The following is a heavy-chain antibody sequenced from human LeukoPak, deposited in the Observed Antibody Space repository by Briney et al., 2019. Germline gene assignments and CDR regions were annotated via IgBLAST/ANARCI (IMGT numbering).Heavy chain of an antibody. Sequence: PGGSLRLSCAGSGFALKSYSLSWVRQAPGKGLEWVSSISSASAYIYYADSVKGRFTISRDNVDNVVYLQMNSLGAEDTAVYYCARGEAKWEAGVFNYGMDVWGQGTTVTVSS. V-gene: IGHV3-21*01. CDR3: ARGEAKWEAGVFNYGMDV. CDR1: GFALKSYS. CDR2: ISSASAYI. D-gene: IGHD1-26*01. J-gene: IGHJ6*02.